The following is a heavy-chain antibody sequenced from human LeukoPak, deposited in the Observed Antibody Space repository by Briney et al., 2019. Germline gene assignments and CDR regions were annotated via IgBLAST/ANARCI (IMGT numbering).Heavy chain of an antibody. CDR3: ARGPLGYCSSSSCHGPDY. J-gene: IGHJ4*02. D-gene: IGHD2-2*01. CDR1: GDSFSGFY. CDR2: INHSGST. V-gene: IGHV4-34*01. Sequence: SETLSLTCAVYGDSFSGFYWSWIRQPPGKGREWIGEINHSGSTNYNPSLKSRVTISADTSKNQFSLRLSSVTAADTAVYYCARGPLGYCSSSSCHGPDYWGQGTLVTVSS.